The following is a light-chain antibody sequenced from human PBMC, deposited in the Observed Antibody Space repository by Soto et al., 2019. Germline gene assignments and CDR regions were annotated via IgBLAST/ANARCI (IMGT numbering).Light chain of an antibody. Sequence: EIVLTQSPGTLSLSPGERATLSWGAGQSVSSSYLAWYQQKPGQAPRLLIYGASSRATGIPDRFSGSGSGTDFTLTISRLEPQDFAAYYCQQYGSSHTVTFGHGTRLEIK. J-gene: IGKJ5*01. CDR2: GAS. V-gene: IGKV3-20*01. CDR1: QSVSSSY. CDR3: QQYGSSHTVT.